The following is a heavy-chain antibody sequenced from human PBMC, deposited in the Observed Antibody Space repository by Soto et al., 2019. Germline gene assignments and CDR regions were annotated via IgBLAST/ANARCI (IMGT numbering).Heavy chain of an antibody. CDR2: IKSKTDGGTT. CDR3: TTGPHYDILTGYYYFDY. J-gene: IGHJ4*02. CDR1: GFTFSNAW. Sequence: GGSLRLSCAASGFTFSNAWMNWVRQAPGKGLEWVGRIKSKTDGGTTEYAAPVKGRFTISRDDSKNTLYLQMNSLKTEDTAVYYCTTGPHYDILTGYYYFDYWGQGTLVTVSS. D-gene: IGHD3-9*01. V-gene: IGHV3-15*07.